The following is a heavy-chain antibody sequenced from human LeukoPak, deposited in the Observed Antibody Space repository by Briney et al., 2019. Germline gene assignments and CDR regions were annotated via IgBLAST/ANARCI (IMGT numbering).Heavy chain of an antibody. J-gene: IGHJ4*02. D-gene: IGHD3-10*01. Sequence: SETLSLTCTVSGGSISSYYWSWIRQPPGKGLEWIGYIYYSGSTNYNPPLKSRVTISVDTSKNQFSLKLSSVTAADTAVYYCARRYGSGSSGTFDYWGQGTLVTVSS. CDR2: IYYSGST. CDR1: GGSISSYY. CDR3: ARRYGSGSSGTFDY. V-gene: IGHV4-59*01.